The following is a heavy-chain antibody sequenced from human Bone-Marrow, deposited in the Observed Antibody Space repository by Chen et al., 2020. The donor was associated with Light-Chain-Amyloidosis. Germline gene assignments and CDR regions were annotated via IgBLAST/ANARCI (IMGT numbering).Heavy chain of an antibody. CDR1: GFNVNEAW. D-gene: IGHD3-3*01. CDR2: IKSKAHGGTT. Sequence: EVQLAESGGGLLKPGGSLRLSCAASGFNVNEAWMTWVRQAPGKGLEWVGRIKSKAHGGTTDYAAPVEGRFTISRDDSTHTMYLQMNSLKTEDTAVYYCIPEARDFWSGYAEIDYWGQGTLVTVSS. V-gene: IGHV3-15*01. CDR3: IPEARDFWSGYAEIDY. J-gene: IGHJ4*02.